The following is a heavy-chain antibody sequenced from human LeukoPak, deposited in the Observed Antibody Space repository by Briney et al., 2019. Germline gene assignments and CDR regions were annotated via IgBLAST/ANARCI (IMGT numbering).Heavy chain of an antibody. J-gene: IGHJ4*02. Sequence: SQTLSLTCTVSGGSISSGSHYWTWIRQPAGKGLEWIGRIYTSGSTNYNPSLKSRVTISVDTSKSQFSLRLSSVTAADTAIYYCARDIPTGRFDNWGQGTLVTVSS. V-gene: IGHV4-61*02. CDR1: GGSISSGSHY. D-gene: IGHD2-2*02. CDR3: ARDIPTGRFDN. CDR2: IYTSGST.